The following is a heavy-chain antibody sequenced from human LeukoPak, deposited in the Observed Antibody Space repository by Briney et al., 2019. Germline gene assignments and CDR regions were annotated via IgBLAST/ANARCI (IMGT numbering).Heavy chain of an antibody. CDR1: GYTFTGYY. Sequence: GASVKVSCKASGYTFTGYYMHWVRQAPGQELEWMGWINPNSGGTNYAQKFQGRVTMTRDTSISTAYMELSRLRSDDTAVYYCARVPRIAAAGTGNYFDYWGQGTLVTVSS. CDR2: INPNSGGT. V-gene: IGHV1-2*02. D-gene: IGHD6-13*01. CDR3: ARVPRIAAAGTGNYFDY. J-gene: IGHJ4*02.